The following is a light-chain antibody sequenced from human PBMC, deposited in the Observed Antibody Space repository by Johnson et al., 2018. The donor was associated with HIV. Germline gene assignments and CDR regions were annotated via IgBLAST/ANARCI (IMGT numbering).Light chain of an antibody. Sequence: QAVLTQPPSASETPGQRVTISCSGSTSNIGSNTVSWYQQLPGTAPKLLIYRNHQRPSGVPDRISGSKSGTSASLAISGLQAEDEADYYCAAWDDSLNGSYVFGTRTKVTVL. CDR3: AAWDDSLNGSYV. V-gene: IGLV1-44*01. J-gene: IGLJ1*01. CDR1: TSNIGSNT. CDR2: RNH.